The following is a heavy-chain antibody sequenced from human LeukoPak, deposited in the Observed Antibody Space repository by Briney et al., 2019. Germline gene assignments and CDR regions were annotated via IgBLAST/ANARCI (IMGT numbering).Heavy chain of an antibody. D-gene: IGHD1-26*01. Sequence: GESLKIPCKGSGYSFTSYWIAWVRQMPGKGLEWMGIIYPGDSDTRYSPSFQGQVTISADESISTAYLQWSSLKASDSAMHYCARGGSYGTYYFDYWGQRTLVTVSS. CDR2: IYPGDSDT. V-gene: IGHV5-51*01. CDR1: GYSFTSYW. CDR3: ARGGSYGTYYFDY. J-gene: IGHJ4*02.